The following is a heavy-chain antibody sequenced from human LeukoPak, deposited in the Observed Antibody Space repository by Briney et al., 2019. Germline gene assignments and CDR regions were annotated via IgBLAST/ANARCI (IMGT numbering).Heavy chain of an antibody. CDR3: ARGVNSGYFDY. J-gene: IGHJ4*02. CDR2: INHSGST. V-gene: IGHV4-34*01. CDR1: GFTFSSY. Sequence: TGGSLRLSCAASGFTFSSYWSWIRQPPGKGLEWIGEINHSGSTNYNPSLKSRVTISVDTSKNQFSLKLTSVTAADTAVYYCARGVNSGYFDYCGQGTLVTVSS. D-gene: IGHD1-26*01.